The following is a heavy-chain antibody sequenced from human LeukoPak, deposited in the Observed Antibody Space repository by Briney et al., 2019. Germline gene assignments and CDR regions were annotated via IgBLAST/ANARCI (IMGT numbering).Heavy chain of an antibody. V-gene: IGHV3-21*01. CDR2: ISSSSSYI. Sequence: GGSLRLSCAASGFTFSSYSMNWVRQAPGKGLEWVSSISSSSSYIYYADSVKGRFTISRDNAKNSLYLQMNSLRAEDTAVYYCARDPPPYCSGGSCYSGVSGIFDYWGQGTLVTVSS. D-gene: IGHD2-15*01. CDR1: GFTFSSYS. J-gene: IGHJ4*02. CDR3: ARDPPPYCSGGSCYSGVSGIFDY.